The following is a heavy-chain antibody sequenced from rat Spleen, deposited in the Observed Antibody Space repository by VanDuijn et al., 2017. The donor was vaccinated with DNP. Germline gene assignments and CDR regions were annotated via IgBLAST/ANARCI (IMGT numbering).Heavy chain of an antibody. CDR1: GFTFSYYW. J-gene: IGHJ2*01. V-gene: IGHV5-31*01. CDR2: ITSSGGAT. Sequence: EVQLVESGGDLVQPGRSLNLSCVASGFTFSYYWMTWIRQVPGKGLEWVASITSSGGATYYPDSVKGRFTISRDNAKSTLYLQMDSLRSEETATYYCARHYYDGSYYFDYWGQGVMVTVSS. CDR3: ARHYYDGSYYFDY. D-gene: IGHD1-12*02.